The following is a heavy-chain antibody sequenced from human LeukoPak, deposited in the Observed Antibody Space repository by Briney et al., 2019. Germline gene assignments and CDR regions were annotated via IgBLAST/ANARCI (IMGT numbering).Heavy chain of an antibody. CDR1: GFTFSSYA. Sequence: GGSLRLSCAASGFTFSSYAMSWVRQAPGKRLEWVSAVSGSGASTYYADSVKGRFTISRDNSKNTLYLQMNSLRAEDTAVYYCAKDQLFGGDSRFDYWGQGTLVTVSS. CDR3: AKDQLFGGDSRFDY. CDR2: VSGSGAST. J-gene: IGHJ4*02. V-gene: IGHV3-23*01. D-gene: IGHD2-21*01.